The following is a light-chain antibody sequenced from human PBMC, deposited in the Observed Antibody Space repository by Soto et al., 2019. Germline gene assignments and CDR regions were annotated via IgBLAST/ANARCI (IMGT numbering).Light chain of an antibody. CDR3: NSYAGTSTPYI. CDR2: DVS. CDR1: MSDVGRYNY. J-gene: IGLJ1*01. Sequence: QSALTQPASVSGYPGQSITISCTGTMSDVGRYNYVSWYQQYPGKAPKAMIYDVSNRPSGVSNRFSGSKSGNTASLTISGLQAEDEADYYCNSYAGTSTPYIFGTGTKLTVL. V-gene: IGLV2-14*03.